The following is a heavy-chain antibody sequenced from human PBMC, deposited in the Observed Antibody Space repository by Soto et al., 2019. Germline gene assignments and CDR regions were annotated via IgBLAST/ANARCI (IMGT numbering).Heavy chain of an antibody. J-gene: IGHJ6*02. Sequence: ASVQVSCKASGYTFTGYYMHWVRQAPGQGLEWMGWINPNSGGTNYAQKFQGWVTMTRDTYISTAYMELSRLRSDDTAVDYCARAAGYCSGGSCHDYYYYYGMDVWGQGTTVTVSS. V-gene: IGHV1-2*04. CDR3: ARAAGYCSGGSCHDYYYYYGMDV. CDR2: INPNSGGT. CDR1: GYTFTGYY. D-gene: IGHD2-15*01.